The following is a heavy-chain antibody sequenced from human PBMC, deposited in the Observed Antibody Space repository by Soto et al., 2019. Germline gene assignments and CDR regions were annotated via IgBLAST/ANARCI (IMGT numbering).Heavy chain of an antibody. V-gene: IGHV1-3*01. Sequence: ASVKVSCKASGYTFGSFAMHWLRQAPGQRLEWLGWINAGSGDTKYSEKFQGRITITRDASATTAYLELNSLKSEDTAVYYCARVVPGAEAWFGPWGQGTLVTVSS. CDR3: ARVVPGAEAWFGP. D-gene: IGHD2-2*01. J-gene: IGHJ5*02. CDR2: INAGSGDT. CDR1: GYTFGSFA.